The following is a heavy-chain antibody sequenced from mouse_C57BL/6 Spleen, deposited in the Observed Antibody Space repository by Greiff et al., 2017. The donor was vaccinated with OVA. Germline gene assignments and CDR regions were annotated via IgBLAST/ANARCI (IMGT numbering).Heavy chain of an antibody. CDR2: IDPSDSYT. CDR1: GYTFTSYW. J-gene: IGHJ1*03. V-gene: IGHV1-69*01. CDR3: ARRGGTAVVEGYFDV. Sequence: QVQLQQPGAELVMPGASVKLSCKASGYTFTSYWMHWVKQRPGQGLEWIGEIDPSDSYTNYNQKFKGKSTLTVDKSSSTAYMQLSSLTSEDSAVYYCARRGGTAVVEGYFDVWGTGTTVTVSS. D-gene: IGHD1-1*01.